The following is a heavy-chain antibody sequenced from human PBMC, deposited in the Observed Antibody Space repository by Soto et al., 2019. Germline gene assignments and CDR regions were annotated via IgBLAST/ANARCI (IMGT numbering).Heavy chain of an antibody. J-gene: IGHJ5*02. CDR3: ARHYYYDAPRWFDP. D-gene: IGHD3-22*01. Sequence: VKVSCKASGYTFTSYGISWVRQAPGQGLEWMGWISAYNGNTNYAQKLQGRVTMTTDTSTSTAYMELRSLRSDDTAVYYCARHYYYDAPRWFDPWGQGTLVTVSS. CDR1: GYTFTSYG. V-gene: IGHV1-18*01. CDR2: ISAYNGNT.